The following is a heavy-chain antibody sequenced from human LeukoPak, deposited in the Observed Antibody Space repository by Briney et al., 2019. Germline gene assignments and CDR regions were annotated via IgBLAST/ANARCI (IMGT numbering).Heavy chain of an antibody. CDR3: AKGRWGPRPGAYWFDP. Sequence: ASVKVSCKVSGYTLTELSMHWVRQAPGKGLEWMGGFDPEDGETIYAQKFQGRVTMTEDTSTDTAYMELSSLRSEDTAVYYCAKGRWGPRPGAYWFDPWGQGTLVTVS. D-gene: IGHD3-16*01. V-gene: IGHV1-24*01. J-gene: IGHJ5*02. CDR2: FDPEDGET. CDR1: GYTLTELS.